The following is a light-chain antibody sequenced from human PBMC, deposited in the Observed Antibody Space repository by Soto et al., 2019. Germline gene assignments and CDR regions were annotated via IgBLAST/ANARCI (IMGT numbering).Light chain of an antibody. CDR3: SSYTRSNTYV. CDR1: SSDVGGYNY. V-gene: IGLV2-14*03. Sequence: QSVLTQPASVSGSPGQSITISCTGTSSDVGGYNYVSWYQQHPGKAPKLMIYDVINRPSGVSNRFSGSKSGNTASLTFSGLQAEDEGDYYCSSYTRSNTYVFGTGTKVTVL. CDR2: DVI. J-gene: IGLJ1*01.